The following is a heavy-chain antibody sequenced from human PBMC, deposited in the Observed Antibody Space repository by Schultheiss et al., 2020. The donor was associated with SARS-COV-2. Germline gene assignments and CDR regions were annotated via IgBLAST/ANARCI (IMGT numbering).Heavy chain of an antibody. CDR2: ISYDGSNK. CDR1: GFTFSSYA. Sequence: GGSLRLSCAASGFTFSSYAMHWVRQAPGKGLEWVAVISYDGSNKYYADSVKGRFTISRDNSKNTLYLQMNSLRAEDTAVYYCAREGPDAYCSSTSCYTGRNWFDPWGQGPRSPSPQ. D-gene: IGHD2-2*02. CDR3: AREGPDAYCSSTSCYTGRNWFDP. J-gene: IGHJ5*02. V-gene: IGHV3-30-3*01.